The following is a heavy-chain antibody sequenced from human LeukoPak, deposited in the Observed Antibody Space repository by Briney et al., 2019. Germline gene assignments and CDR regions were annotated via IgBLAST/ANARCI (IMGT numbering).Heavy chain of an antibody. J-gene: IGHJ6*02. Sequence: GGSLRLSCAASGFTFSFNSMHWVRQGPGRGLVWVSRIKRDGSGTTYADSVKGRVTISRDNAKNTLYLQMNSLRAEDTAVYYCARSNGFGMDVWGQGTKVTVSS. CDR2: IKRDGSGT. V-gene: IGHV3-74*01. CDR3: ARSNGFGMDV. CDR1: GFTFSFNS. D-gene: IGHD2-8*01.